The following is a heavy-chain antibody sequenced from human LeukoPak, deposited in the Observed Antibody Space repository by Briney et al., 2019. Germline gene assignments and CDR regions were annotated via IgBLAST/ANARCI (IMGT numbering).Heavy chain of an antibody. Sequence: SETLSLTCTVSGGSISRGGYYWSSIRQPPGKGLEWIGYIYHTGSTYYNPSLKSRVTISVDRSKTQLSLKLSSVTAADTAVYYCASYDILTNNYFDYWGQGTLVTVSS. CDR1: GGSISRGGYY. V-gene: IGHV4-30-2*01. CDR3: ASYDILTNNYFDY. CDR2: IYHTGST. D-gene: IGHD3-9*01. J-gene: IGHJ4*02.